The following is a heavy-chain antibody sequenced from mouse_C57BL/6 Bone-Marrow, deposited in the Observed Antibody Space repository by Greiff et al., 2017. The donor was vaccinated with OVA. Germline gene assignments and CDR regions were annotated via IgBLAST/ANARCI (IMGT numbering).Heavy chain of an antibody. CDR3: ARYSRYYNAMDY. CDR2: IYPRSGNT. D-gene: IGHD2-14*01. CDR1: GYTFTSYG. V-gene: IGHV1-81*01. Sequence: VKLMESGAELARPGASVKLSCKASGYTFTSYGISWVKQRTGQGLEWIGEIYPRSGNTYYNEKFKGKATLTADKSSSTAYMELRSLTSEDSAVYFCARYSRYYNAMDYWGQGTSVTVSS. J-gene: IGHJ4*01.